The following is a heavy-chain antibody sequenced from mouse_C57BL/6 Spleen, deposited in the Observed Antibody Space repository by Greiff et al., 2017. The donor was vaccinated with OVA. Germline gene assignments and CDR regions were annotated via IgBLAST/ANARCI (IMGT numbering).Heavy chain of an antibody. J-gene: IGHJ2*01. V-gene: IGHV3-6*01. CDR1: GYSITSGYY. CDR3: ARGGIHYYGSSYGY. D-gene: IGHD1-1*01. CDR2: ISYDGSN. Sequence: EVKLMESGPGLVKPSQSLSLTCSVTGYSITSGYYWNWIRQFPGNKLAWMGYISYDGSNNYNPSLKNRISITRDTSKNQFFLKLNSVTTEDTATYYCARGGIHYYGSSYGYWGQGTTLTVSS.